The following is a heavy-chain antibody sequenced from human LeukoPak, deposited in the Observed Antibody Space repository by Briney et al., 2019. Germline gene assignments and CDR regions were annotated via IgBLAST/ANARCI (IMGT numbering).Heavy chain of an antibody. V-gene: IGHV3-21*01. D-gene: IGHD3-3*01. CDR1: GFTFSSYS. Sequence: GGSQRLSCAASGFTFSSYSMNWVRQAPGKGLEWVSSISSSSSYIYYADSVKGRFTISRDNAKNSLYLQMNSLRAEDTAVYYCASSYDFWSGGDHYYFDYWGQGTLVTVSS. J-gene: IGHJ4*02. CDR2: ISSSSSYI. CDR3: ASSYDFWSGGDHYYFDY.